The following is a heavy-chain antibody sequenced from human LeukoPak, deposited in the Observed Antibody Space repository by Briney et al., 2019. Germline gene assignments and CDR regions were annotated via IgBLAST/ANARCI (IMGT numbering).Heavy chain of an antibody. CDR1: GGTFSSYA. V-gene: IGHV1-69*06. CDR3: ARDKSRDGYNLGY. CDR2: IIPIFGTA. Sequence: ASVKVSCKASGGTFSSYAISWVRQAPGQGLEWMGGIIPIFGTANYAQKFQGRVTITADKSTSTAYMELSSLRSEDTAVYYCARDKSRDGYNLGYWGQGTLVTVSS. J-gene: IGHJ4*02. D-gene: IGHD5-24*01.